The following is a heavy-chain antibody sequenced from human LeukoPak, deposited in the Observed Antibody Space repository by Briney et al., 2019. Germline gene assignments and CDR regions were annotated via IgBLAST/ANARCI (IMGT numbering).Heavy chain of an antibody. CDR1: GFTFSSYA. CDR3: AKDHHSAGWPAFDY. Sequence: GGSLRLSCAASGFTFSSYAMSWVRQAPGKGLEWVSSISNNQGKTYYADSVRGRFTISRDESKNTVSLQMNSLRAEDTALYYCAKDHHSAGWPAFDYWGQGALVTVSS. J-gene: IGHJ4*02. D-gene: IGHD6-25*01. V-gene: IGHV3-23*01. CDR2: ISNNQGKT.